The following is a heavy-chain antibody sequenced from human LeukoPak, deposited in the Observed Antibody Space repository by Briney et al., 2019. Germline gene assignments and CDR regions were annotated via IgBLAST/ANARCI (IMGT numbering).Heavy chain of an antibody. CDR1: GFTFSSYE. Sequence: PGGSLRLSCAASGFTFSSYEMNWDRQAPGKGLEWVSYISSSGSTIYYADSVKGRFTISRDNAKNSLYLQMNSLRAEDTAVYYCARDRSGYSGYDFFDYWGQGALVTVSS. CDR3: ARDRSGYSGYDFFDY. D-gene: IGHD5-12*01. V-gene: IGHV3-48*03. J-gene: IGHJ4*02. CDR2: ISSSGSTI.